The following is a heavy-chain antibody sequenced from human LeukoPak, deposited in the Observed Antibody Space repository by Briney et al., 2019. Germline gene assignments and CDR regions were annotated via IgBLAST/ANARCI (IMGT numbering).Heavy chain of an antibody. CDR1: GFTFSSYV. CDR3: TSGTGKSDFDY. J-gene: IGHJ4*02. Sequence: PGGSLRLSCAASGFTFSSYVMSWVRQAPGKGLEWVGRIKSKTDAGTRDFAAPVKGRFSISRDDSKNMVYLQMNSLKTEDTAVYYCTSGTGKSDFDYWGQGTLVTVSS. V-gene: IGHV3-15*01. CDR2: IKSKTDAGTR. D-gene: IGHD1-1*01.